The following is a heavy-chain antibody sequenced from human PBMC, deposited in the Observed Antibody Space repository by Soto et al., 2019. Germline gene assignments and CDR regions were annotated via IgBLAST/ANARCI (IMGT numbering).Heavy chain of an antibody. J-gene: IGHJ6*02. D-gene: IGHD2-2*01. CDR1: GYTFTSYG. V-gene: IGHV1-18*01. CDR2: ISAYNGNT. CDR3: ATDIVVVPAATHPQDYYYYYGMDV. Sequence: ASVKVSCKASGYTFTSYGISRVRQAPGQGLEWMGWISAYNGNTNYAQKLQGRVTMTTDTSTSTAYMELRSLRSDDTAVYYCATDIVVVPAATHPQDYYYYYGMDVWGQGTTVTVSS.